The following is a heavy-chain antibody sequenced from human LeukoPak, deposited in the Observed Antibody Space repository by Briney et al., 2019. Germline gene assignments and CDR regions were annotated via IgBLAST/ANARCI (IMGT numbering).Heavy chain of an antibody. CDR2: ISSSSSHI. Sequence: GGSLRLSCAASGFTFSSYSMNWVRQAPGKGLEWVSSISSSSSHIYYADSVKGRFTISRDNAKNSLYLQMNSLRAEDTAVYYCARAFVCSSTSCYDWFDPWGQGTLVTVSS. J-gene: IGHJ5*02. V-gene: IGHV3-21*01. D-gene: IGHD2-2*01. CDR3: ARAFVCSSTSCYDWFDP. CDR1: GFTFSSYS.